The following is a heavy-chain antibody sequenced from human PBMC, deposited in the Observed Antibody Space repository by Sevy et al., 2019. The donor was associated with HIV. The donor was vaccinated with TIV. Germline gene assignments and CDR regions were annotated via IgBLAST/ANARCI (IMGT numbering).Heavy chain of an antibody. CDR1: GFTFSDYY. J-gene: IGHJ4*02. Sequence: GGSLRLSCEASGFTFSDYYMSWIRQAPGKGLEWICYISSGSTYTNYADSVKGRFTISRDNAKNSLYLQMNSLRAEDTAVYFCARDRRNYGGQYFDYWGQGTLVTVSS. V-gene: IGHV3-11*06. CDR3: ARDRRNYGGQYFDY. D-gene: IGHD4-17*01. CDR2: ISSGSTYT.